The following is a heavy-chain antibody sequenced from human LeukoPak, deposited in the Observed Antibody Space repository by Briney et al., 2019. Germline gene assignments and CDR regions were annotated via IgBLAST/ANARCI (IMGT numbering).Heavy chain of an antibody. CDR2: ISWNSGSV. J-gene: IGHJ4*02. V-gene: IGHV3-9*01. CDR3: VMYSRADY. Sequence: GGSLRLSCAASGFTFDDYGMHWVRQAPGKGLEWVSGISWNSGSVAYAESVEGRFTISRDNAKNSLYLQMNSLRAEDTAVYYCVMYSRADYWGQGTLVTVSS. CDR1: GFTFDDYG. D-gene: IGHD6-13*01.